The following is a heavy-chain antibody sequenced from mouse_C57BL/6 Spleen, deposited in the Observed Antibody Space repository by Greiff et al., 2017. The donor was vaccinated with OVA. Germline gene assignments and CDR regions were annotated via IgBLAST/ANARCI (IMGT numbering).Heavy chain of an antibody. Sequence: VQLKESGPELVKPGASVKMSCKASGYTFTDYNMHWVKQSHGKSLEWIGYINPNNGGTSYNQKFKGKATLTVNKSSSTAYMELRSLTSEDSAVYYCARKGGYSNYEAMDYWGQGTSVTVSS. D-gene: IGHD2-5*01. CDR2: INPNNGGT. CDR1: GYTFTDYN. J-gene: IGHJ4*01. V-gene: IGHV1-22*01. CDR3: ARKGGYSNYEAMDY.